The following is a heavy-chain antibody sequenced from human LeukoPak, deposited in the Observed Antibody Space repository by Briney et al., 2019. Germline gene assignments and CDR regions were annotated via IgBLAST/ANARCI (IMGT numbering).Heavy chain of an antibody. CDR3: AKTEAPAAIRAGSDY. CDR1: GLTFSTYW. J-gene: IGHJ4*02. CDR2: ISGSGSAT. D-gene: IGHD2-2*02. Sequence: GGSLRLSCAASGLTFSTYWMHWVRQAPGKGLEWVSTISGSGSATYNAGSVKGRFTTSRDNPNNTLYLQMNSLRAEDTAVYYCAKTEAPAAIRAGSDYWGQGTLVTVSS. V-gene: IGHV3-23*01.